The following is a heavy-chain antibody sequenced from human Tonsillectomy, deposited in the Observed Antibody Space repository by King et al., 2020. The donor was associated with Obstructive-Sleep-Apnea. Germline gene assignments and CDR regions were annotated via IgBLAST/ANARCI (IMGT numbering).Heavy chain of an antibody. CDR2: ISSCCSMK. CDR3: ASSSGYFDY. CDR1: GFTFSDYY. D-gene: IGHD3-22*01. Sequence: QLVQSGGGLVKPGGSLRLSCASAGFTFSDYYMTWIRHAPGKGVEWGSYISSCCSMKYYADSVKGRFSISRDNAKKSLYLQMNSLRAEDTAVYYCASSSGYFDYWGQGTLVTVSS. J-gene: IGHJ4*02. V-gene: IGHV3-11*01.